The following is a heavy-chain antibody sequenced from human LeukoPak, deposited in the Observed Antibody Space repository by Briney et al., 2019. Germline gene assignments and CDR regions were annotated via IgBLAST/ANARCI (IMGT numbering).Heavy chain of an antibody. D-gene: IGHD1-26*01. Sequence: ASVKVSCKASGYTFTGYYMHWVRQAPGQGLEWMGWINPNSGGTNYAQKFQGRVTMTRDTSISTAYMELSRLRSDDTAVYYCARIVGANIYYFDYWGQGTLVTVSS. CDR3: ARIVGANIYYFDY. V-gene: IGHV1-2*02. J-gene: IGHJ4*02. CDR1: GYTFTGYY. CDR2: INPNSGGT.